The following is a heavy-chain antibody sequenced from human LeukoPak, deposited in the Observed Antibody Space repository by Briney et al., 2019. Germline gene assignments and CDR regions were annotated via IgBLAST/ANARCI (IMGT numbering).Heavy chain of an antibody. D-gene: IGHD3-3*01. Sequence: GGSLRLSCAASGFTFSSYEMNWVRQAPGKGLEWVSYISSSGSIIYYTDSVKGRFTISRDNAKNSLYLQMNSLRAEDTAVYYCARGSITIFGVVTLWGQGTLVTVSS. CDR1: GFTFSSYE. CDR2: ISSSGSII. CDR3: ARGSITIFGVVTL. J-gene: IGHJ4*02. V-gene: IGHV3-48*03.